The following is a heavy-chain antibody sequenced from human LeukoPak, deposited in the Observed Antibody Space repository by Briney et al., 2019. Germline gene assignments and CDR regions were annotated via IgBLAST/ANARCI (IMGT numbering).Heavy chain of an antibody. D-gene: IGHD3-22*01. CDR3: AKKPSSGYYYIDY. CDR2: ISDSGGST. Sequence: GGSLRLSCAASGFTFSSYAMSGVRQAPGKGLEWVSTISDSGGSTYYADSVKGRFTISRDNSKNTLYLQMNSLRAEDTAVYCCAKKPSSGYYYIDYWGQGTLVTVSS. V-gene: IGHV3-23*01. CDR1: GFTFSSYA. J-gene: IGHJ4*02.